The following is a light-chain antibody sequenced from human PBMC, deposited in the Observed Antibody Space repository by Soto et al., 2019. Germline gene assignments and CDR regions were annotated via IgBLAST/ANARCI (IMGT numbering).Light chain of an antibody. CDR1: ESVHSSY. Sequence: EIVLTQSPGTLSVSPGERATLSCRASESVHSSYLAWYQQKPGQPPRLLFYATSTRATGIPDRFSASGSGTDVTPPISRLDPEDFAVYYCHQYVNKPPYTFGQGTKLEIK. CDR2: ATS. V-gene: IGKV3-20*01. J-gene: IGKJ2*01. CDR3: HQYVNKPPYT.